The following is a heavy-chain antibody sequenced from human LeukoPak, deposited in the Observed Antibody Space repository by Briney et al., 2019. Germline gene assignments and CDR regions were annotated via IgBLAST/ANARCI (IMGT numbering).Heavy chain of an antibody. CDR1: GFTVDSNY. CDR2: IYTGGNT. V-gene: IGHV3-53*01. Sequence: GRSLRLSCAASGFTVDSNYLSWVRQAPGKGLEGVSTIYTGGNTYYAASVKGRFTISRDFSKNTVFLHMNSLRAEDTAMYYCARGDDSGYYDYFDYWGQGALVTVSS. J-gene: IGHJ4*02. CDR3: ARGDDSGYYDYFDY. D-gene: IGHD3-22*01.